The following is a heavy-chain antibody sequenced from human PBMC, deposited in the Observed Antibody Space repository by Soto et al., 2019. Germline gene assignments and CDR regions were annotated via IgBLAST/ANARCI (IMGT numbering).Heavy chain of an antibody. Sequence: EVQLVESGGGLIQPGGSLRLSCAASGFIVSSNYMSWVRQAPGKGLEWVSVIYSGGSTYYADSVKGRFTISRDNSKNTVYLQMNRLRAEDTAVYYCARDRDYGAGYFQHWGQGTLVTVSS. CDR1: GFIVSSNY. CDR2: IYSGGST. D-gene: IGHD4-17*01. CDR3: ARDRDYGAGYFQH. V-gene: IGHV3-53*01. J-gene: IGHJ1*01.